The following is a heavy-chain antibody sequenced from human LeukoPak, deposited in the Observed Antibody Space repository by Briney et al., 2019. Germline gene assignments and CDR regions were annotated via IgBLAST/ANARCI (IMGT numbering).Heavy chain of an antibody. V-gene: IGHV3-11*01. J-gene: IGHJ6*02. Sequence: GGSLRLSCAASGFTFSDYYMSWIRQAPGKGLEWISYTSSSGITIYYADSVKGRFTMSRDNAKNSLYLLMNSLRAEDTAVYYCARDRYAMDVWGQGTTVTVSS. CDR2: TSSSGITI. CDR1: GFTFSDYY. CDR3: ARDRYAMDV.